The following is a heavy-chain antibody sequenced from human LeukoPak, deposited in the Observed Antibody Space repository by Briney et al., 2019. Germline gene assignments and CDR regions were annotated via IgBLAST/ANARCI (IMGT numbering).Heavy chain of an antibody. CDR2: IWYDGSNK. Sequence: GGSLRLSCAASGFTFSSYGMHWVRQAPGKGLEWVAVIWYDGSNKYYADSVKGRFTISRDNSKNTLYLQMNSLRAEDTAVYYCARAEGYYDSSGNDAFDIWGQGTMVTVSS. CDR1: GFTFSSYG. D-gene: IGHD3-22*01. CDR3: ARAEGYYDSSGNDAFDI. J-gene: IGHJ3*02. V-gene: IGHV3-33*01.